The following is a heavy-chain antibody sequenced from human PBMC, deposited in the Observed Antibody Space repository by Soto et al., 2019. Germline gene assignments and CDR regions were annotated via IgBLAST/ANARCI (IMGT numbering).Heavy chain of an antibody. J-gene: IGHJ4*02. CDR2: ISYRGTT. V-gene: IGHV4-30-4*01. Sequence: QVQLQESGPGLVKPSQTLSLTCTVSGGSISSGNYYWSWIRQPPGKGLEWIGFISYRGTTHYSASLRSRVSISVDTPKNQFSLDLSSVTAADTAVYYCATMGTPVTGLYYFDYWGQGTLVTVSS. D-gene: IGHD4-17*01. CDR3: ATMGTPVTGLYYFDY. CDR1: GGSISSGNYY.